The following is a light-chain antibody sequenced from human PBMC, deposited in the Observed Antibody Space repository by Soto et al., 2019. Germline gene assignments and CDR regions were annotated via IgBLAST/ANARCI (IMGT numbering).Light chain of an antibody. V-gene: IGKV1-39*01. Sequence: DIQMTQSPSSLSASVGDRVTITCRASQSISSYLNWYQQKPGKAPKLLIYTASSLQSGVPSRFSGSVCGPDFTLTITRSQPEYVVTYYCQQSYSTPLPFGGGPRVDIK. CDR1: QSISSY. J-gene: IGKJ4*01. CDR2: TAS. CDR3: QQSYSTPLP.